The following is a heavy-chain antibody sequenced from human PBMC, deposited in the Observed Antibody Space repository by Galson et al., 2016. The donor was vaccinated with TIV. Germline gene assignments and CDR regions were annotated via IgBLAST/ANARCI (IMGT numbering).Heavy chain of an antibody. CDR2: RIPIFATT. Sequence: SVKVSCKASGGTFNSYAISWVRQAPGQGLEWMGRRIPIFATTNYAENFQGRVTISADESASTAYMELSSLRSEDTAVYYCAREGGNQLLKYGLDVWGQGTTVTVSS. CDR1: GGTFNSYA. CDR3: AREGGNQLLKYGLDV. V-gene: IGHV1-69*13. J-gene: IGHJ6*02. D-gene: IGHD2-2*01.